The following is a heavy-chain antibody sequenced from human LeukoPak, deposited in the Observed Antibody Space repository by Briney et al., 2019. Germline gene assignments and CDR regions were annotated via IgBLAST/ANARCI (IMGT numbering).Heavy chain of an antibody. J-gene: IGHJ4*02. CDR1: GYTFSSYD. CDR2: MNLNSGNT. CDR3: ARKFLGSRGYYFDY. Sequence: ASVKVSCKASGYTFSSYDINWVRQATGQGFEWMGWMNLNSGNTGYAQKFQGRVNMTRNTSISTAYMELSSLRSEDTAVYYCARKFLGSRGYYFDYWGQGTLVIVSS. D-gene: IGHD3-10*01. V-gene: IGHV1-8*01.